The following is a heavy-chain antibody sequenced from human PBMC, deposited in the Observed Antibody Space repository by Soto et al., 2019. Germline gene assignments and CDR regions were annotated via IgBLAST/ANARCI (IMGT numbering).Heavy chain of an antibody. Sequence: VQLVESGGGVVQPGRSLRLSCAASGFTFSDYAMHWVRQAPGKRLEWVAVVSHDGRNTHYADSVKGRFTISRDSSKNTVSLEMTSLRAEVTAVYYCAKGGRQWLVTSDFNYWGQGALVTVSS. CDR1: GFTFSDYA. CDR3: AKGGRQWLVTSDFNY. D-gene: IGHD6-19*01. CDR2: VSHDGRNT. V-gene: IGHV3-30*18. J-gene: IGHJ4*02.